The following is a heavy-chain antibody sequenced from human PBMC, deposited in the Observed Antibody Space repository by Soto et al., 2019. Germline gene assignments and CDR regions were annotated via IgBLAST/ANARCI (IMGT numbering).Heavy chain of an antibody. CDR3: AKGGRQWLVTSDFNY. CDR2: VSHDGRNT. CDR1: GFTFSDYA. D-gene: IGHD6-19*01. V-gene: IGHV3-30*18. J-gene: IGHJ4*02. Sequence: VQLVESGGGVVQPGRSLRLSCAASGFTFSDYAMHWVRQAPGKGLEWVAVVSHDGRNTHYADSVKGRFTISRDSSKNMVSLEVTTVRGENTAVYYCAKGGRQWLVTSDFNYWGQGAVVTVSS.